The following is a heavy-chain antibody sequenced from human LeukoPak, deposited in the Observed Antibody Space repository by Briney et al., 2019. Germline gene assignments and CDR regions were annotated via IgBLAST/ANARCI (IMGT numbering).Heavy chain of an antibody. V-gene: IGHV4-59*01. CDR2: IYYSGST. CDR3: ATDSSGYRGGAFDI. D-gene: IGHD3-22*01. Sequence: PSETLSLTCTVSGVSISSYYWSWIRQPPGKGLEWIGYIYYSGSTNYNPSLKSRVTISVDTSKNQFSLKLSSVTAADTAVYYCATDSSGYRGGAFDIWGQGTMVTVSS. J-gene: IGHJ3*02. CDR1: GVSISSYY.